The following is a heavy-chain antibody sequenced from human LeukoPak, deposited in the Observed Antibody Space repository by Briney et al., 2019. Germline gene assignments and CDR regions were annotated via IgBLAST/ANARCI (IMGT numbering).Heavy chain of an antibody. CDR2: ISSSGNTI. V-gene: IGHV3-11*01. Sequence: GGSLRLSCAASGCTFSDYYMSWIRQAPGKGLEWVSFISSSGNTIYYVDSVKGRFTISRDNAKNSLYLQMNSLRAEDTAVYYCARIPLGGWEATFYYYMDVWGKGTTVTVSS. CDR1: GCTFSDYY. CDR3: ARIPLGGWEATFYYYMDV. D-gene: IGHD1-26*01. J-gene: IGHJ6*03.